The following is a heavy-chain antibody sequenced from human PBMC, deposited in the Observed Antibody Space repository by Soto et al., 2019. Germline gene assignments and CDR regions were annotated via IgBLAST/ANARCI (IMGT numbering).Heavy chain of an antibody. CDR1: GGSISSSSYY. V-gene: IGHV4-39*01. D-gene: IGHD3-22*01. Sequence: SETLSLTCTVSGGSISSSSYYWGWIRQPPGKGLEWIGSIYYSGSTYYNPSLKSRVTISVDTSKNQFSLKLSSVTAADTAVYYCARPYYYDSSGYYLNYYFDYWGQGTLVTVSS. CDR3: ARPYYYDSSGYYLNYYFDY. CDR2: IYYSGST. J-gene: IGHJ4*02.